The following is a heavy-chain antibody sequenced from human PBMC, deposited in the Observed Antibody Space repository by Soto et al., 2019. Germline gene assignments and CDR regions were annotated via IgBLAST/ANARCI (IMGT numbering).Heavy chain of an antibody. J-gene: IGHJ6*03. D-gene: IGHD5-12*01. CDR2: IKSDGSST. CDR3: VKGLGPGLRKGDYYYYMDV. Sequence: PGGSLRLSCAASGFTFSTYWMHWVRQAPGKGLVWVSRIKSDGSSTDYADSVKGRFTISRANAKNTLYLQMNSLRAEDTAVYYCVKGLGPGLRKGDYYYYMDVWGKGTTVTVSS. CDR1: GFTFSTYW. V-gene: IGHV3-74*01.